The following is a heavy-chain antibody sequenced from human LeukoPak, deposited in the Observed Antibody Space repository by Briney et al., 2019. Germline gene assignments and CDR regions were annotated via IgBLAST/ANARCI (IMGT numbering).Heavy chain of an antibody. J-gene: IGHJ4*02. D-gene: IGHD5-18*01. CDR3: AREDTAMVSDY. CDR2: IYTSGST. CDR1: GGSISSGSYY. Sequence: SQTLSLTCTVSGGSISSGSYYWSWIRQPAGKGLEWIGRIYTSGSTNYNPSLKSRVTISVDTSKNQFSLKLSSVTAADTAVYYCAREDTAMVSDYWGQGTLVTVSS. V-gene: IGHV4-61*02.